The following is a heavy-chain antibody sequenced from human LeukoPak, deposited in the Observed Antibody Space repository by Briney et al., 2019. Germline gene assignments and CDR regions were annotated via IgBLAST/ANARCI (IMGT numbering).Heavy chain of an antibody. CDR3: ATDYYGDYNY. CDR1: GGSISSYY. J-gene: IGHJ4*02. D-gene: IGHD4-17*01. V-gene: IGHV4-59*01. Sequence: KPSETLSLTCTVSGGSISSYYWSLIRQPAGKGLEWIGYIYYSGSTNYNPSLKSRVTISVDTSKNQFSLNLNSVTAADTAVYYCATDYYGDYNYWGQGTLVTVSS. CDR2: IYYSGST.